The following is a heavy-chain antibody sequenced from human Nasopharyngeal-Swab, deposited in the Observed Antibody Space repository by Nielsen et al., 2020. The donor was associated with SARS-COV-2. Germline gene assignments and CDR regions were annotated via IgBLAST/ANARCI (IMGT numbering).Heavy chain of an antibody. Sequence: ASVKVSCKASGYTFTGYYMHWVRQAPGQGLEWMGRINPNSGGTNYAQKFQGRVTMTRDTSISTAYMELSRLRSDDTAVYYCARLPTVVTQSDYWGQGTLVTVSS. CDR1: GYTFTGYY. CDR2: INPNSGGT. V-gene: IGHV1-2*06. CDR3: ARLPTVVTQSDY. D-gene: IGHD4-23*01. J-gene: IGHJ4*02.